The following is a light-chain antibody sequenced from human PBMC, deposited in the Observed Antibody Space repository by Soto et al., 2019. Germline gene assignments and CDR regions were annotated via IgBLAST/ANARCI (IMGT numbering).Light chain of an antibody. V-gene: IGKV1-6*01. Sequence: AIQMTQSPSSLSASVGDRVTISCRASQDIINDLDWYQQKPGKATKLLIYAASTLQSGVPSRFSGSGSGTDFTLTISCLQSEDFATYYCQQYYSYPLFGGGTKVDIK. CDR2: AAS. CDR3: QQYYSYPL. J-gene: IGKJ4*01. CDR1: QDIIND.